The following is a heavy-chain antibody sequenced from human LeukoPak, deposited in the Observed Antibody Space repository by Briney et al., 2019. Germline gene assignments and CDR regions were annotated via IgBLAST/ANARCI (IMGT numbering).Heavy chain of an antibody. V-gene: IGHV3-13*01. D-gene: IGHD3-22*01. CDR2: IGTAGDT. J-gene: IGHJ3*02. CDR3: ARVNPVVTDAFDI. Sequence: GGSLRLSCAASGFTFSSYDMHWVRHATGKGLEGVSAIGTAGDTYYPGSVKGRFPISRENAKNSLYLQMNSLRAGDTAVYYCARVNPVVTDAFDIWGQGKMVTVSS. CDR1: GFTFSSYD.